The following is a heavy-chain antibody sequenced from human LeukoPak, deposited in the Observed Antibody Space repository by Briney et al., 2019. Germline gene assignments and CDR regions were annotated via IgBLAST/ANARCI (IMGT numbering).Heavy chain of an antibody. CDR1: GFTFSDYY. J-gene: IGHJ4*02. V-gene: IGHV4-34*08. CDR2: INHSRST. Sequence: TLRLSCAASGFTFSDYYMSWIRQAPGKGLEGIGEINHSRSTNYNPSLKSRVTISVDTSKNQFSLKLSSVTAADTAVYYCAAMGSGSGVDYWGQGTLVTVSS. D-gene: IGHD3-10*01. CDR3: AAMGSGSGVDY.